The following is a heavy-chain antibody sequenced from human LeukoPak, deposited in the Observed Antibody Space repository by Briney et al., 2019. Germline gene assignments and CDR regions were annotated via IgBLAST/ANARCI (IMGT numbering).Heavy chain of an antibody. J-gene: IGHJ4*02. CDR2: ISGSGGST. Sequence: GGSLRLSCAASRFTFSSYAMSWVRQAPGKGLEWVSAISGSGGSTYYADSVKGRFTISRDNSKNTLYLQMNSLRAEDTAVYYCAKGLGRVVPAASFDYWGQGTLVTVSS. V-gene: IGHV3-23*01. D-gene: IGHD2-2*01. CDR1: RFTFSSYA. CDR3: AKGLGRVVPAASFDY.